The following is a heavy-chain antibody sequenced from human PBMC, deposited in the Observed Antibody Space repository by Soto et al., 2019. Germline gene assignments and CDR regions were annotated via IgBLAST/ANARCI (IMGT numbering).Heavy chain of an antibody. Sequence: VQLVESGGGVVQPGRSLRLSCAASGFTFSSYAMHWVRQAPGKGLEWVAVISYDGSNKYYADSVKGRFTISRDNSKNTLYLQMNSLRAEDTAVYYCARERLRYFDWLLRTYGMDVWGQGTTVTVSS. CDR3: ARERLRYFDWLLRTYGMDV. CDR1: GFTFSSYA. CDR2: ISYDGSNK. D-gene: IGHD3-9*01. J-gene: IGHJ6*02. V-gene: IGHV3-30-3*01.